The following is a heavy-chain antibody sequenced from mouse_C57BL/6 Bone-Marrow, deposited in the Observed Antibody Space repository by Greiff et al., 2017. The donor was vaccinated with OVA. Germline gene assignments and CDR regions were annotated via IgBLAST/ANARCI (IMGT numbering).Heavy chain of an antibody. J-gene: IGHJ4*01. Sequence: VKLQESGAELARPGASVKLSCKASGYTFTSYGISWVKQRTGQGLEWIGEIYPRSGNTYYNEKFKGKATLTADKSSSTAYMELRSLTSEDSAVYFCARRGVTVVAPYAMDYWGQGTSVTVSS. CDR2: IYPRSGNT. D-gene: IGHD1-1*01. CDR3: ARRGVTVVAPYAMDY. CDR1: GYTFTSYG. V-gene: IGHV1-81*01.